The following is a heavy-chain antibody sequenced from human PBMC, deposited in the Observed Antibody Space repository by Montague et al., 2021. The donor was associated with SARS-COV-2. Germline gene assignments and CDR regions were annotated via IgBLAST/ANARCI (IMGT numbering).Heavy chain of an antibody. CDR1: EFTFSSYA. V-gene: IGHV3-23*01. Sequence: SLRLSCAASEFTFSSYAMSWVRQAPGKGLEWVSAISGSGGRTYYVDSVEGRFTLSRDNSKNTLYLQMNSLRAEDTAVYYCAKAALGSSSYFDYWGQGTLVTVSS. J-gene: IGHJ4*02. CDR3: AKAALGSSSYFDY. CDR2: ISGSGGRT. D-gene: IGHD6-13*01.